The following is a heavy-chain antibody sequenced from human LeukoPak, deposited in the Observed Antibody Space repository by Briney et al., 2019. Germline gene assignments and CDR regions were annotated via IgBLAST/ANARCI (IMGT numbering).Heavy chain of an antibody. D-gene: IGHD2-8*01. CDR2: VQSKLDGETT. J-gene: IGHJ4*02. Sequence: GGSLRLSCAASGFSFSNAWMTWVRQAPGKGLEWVGRVQSKLDGETTDYAAPVKGRFTISRDDSKNTLYLQMNNLQTEDTAVYYCATGVRSGDTGYWGQGTLVTVSS. CDR1: GFSFSNAW. V-gene: IGHV3-15*01. CDR3: ATGVRSGDTGY.